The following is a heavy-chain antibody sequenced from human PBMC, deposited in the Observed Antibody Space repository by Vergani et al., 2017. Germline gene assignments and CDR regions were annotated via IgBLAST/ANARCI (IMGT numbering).Heavy chain of an antibody. J-gene: IGHJ6*03. D-gene: IGHD5-18*01. CDR3: ARARYSYGPYYYYYMDV. Sequence: QVQLQQWGAGLLKPSETLSLTCAVYGGSFSGCYWSWIRQPPGKGLEWIGEINHSGSTNYNPSLKSRVTISVDTSKNQFSLKLSSVTAAETAVYYCARARYSYGPYYYYYMDVWGKGTTVTVSS. V-gene: IGHV4-34*01. CDR1: GGSFSGCY. CDR2: INHSGST.